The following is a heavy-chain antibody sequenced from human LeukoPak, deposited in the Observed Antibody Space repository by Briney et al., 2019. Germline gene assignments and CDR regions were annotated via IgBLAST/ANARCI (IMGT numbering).Heavy chain of an antibody. CDR2: FDGNGPNT. V-gene: IGHV3-23*01. CDR1: GFTFTSFA. Sequence: GGSLRLSGAAPGFTFTSFAMTWVRQAPGKGLEWVSGFDGNGPNTYYADSVKGRWTISRDNSRNTLYLEMNSLRPEDTAIYYCAKPRTTGLGWAQFDYWGQGSLVTVSS. CDR3: AKPRTTGLGWAQFDY. J-gene: IGHJ4*02. D-gene: IGHD2-8*02.